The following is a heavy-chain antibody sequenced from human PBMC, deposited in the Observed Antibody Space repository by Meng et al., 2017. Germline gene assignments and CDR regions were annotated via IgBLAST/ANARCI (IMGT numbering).Heavy chain of an antibody. CDR1: GGTFSSFA. CDR2: IIPIFGTA. CDR3: ASPYCTNGVCSPEY. V-gene: IGHV1-69*12. J-gene: IGHJ4*02. Sequence: VQRVQSGAEGKKAGSSVKSSCKASGGTFSSFAISWVRQAPGQGLEWMGGIIPIFGTANYAQKFQGRVTITADESTSTAYMELSSLRSEDTAVYYCASPYCTNGVCSPEYWGQGTPVTVSS. D-gene: IGHD2-8*01.